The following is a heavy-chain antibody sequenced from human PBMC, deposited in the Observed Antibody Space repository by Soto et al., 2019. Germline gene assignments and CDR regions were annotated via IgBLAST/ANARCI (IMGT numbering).Heavy chain of an antibody. J-gene: IGHJ4*02. Sequence: PSETLSLTCTVSGGSISSSSYYWGWIRQPPGKGLEWIGSIYYSGSTYYNPSLKSRVTISVDTSKNQFSLKLSSVTAADTAVYYCACAVAGTYWVPYSYWGQGTRVTVSS. CDR3: ACAVAGTYWVPYSY. D-gene: IGHD6-19*01. CDR1: GGSISSSSYY. V-gene: IGHV4-39*01. CDR2: IYYSGST.